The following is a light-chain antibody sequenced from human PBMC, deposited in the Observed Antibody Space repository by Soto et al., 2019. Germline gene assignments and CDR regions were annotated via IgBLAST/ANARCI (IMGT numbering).Light chain of an antibody. J-gene: IGKJ3*01. Sequence: EIVMTQSPATLSVSPGERATLSCRASQSVSSDLAWYQQKPGQAPRLLIYAASTRATGIPARFSGSGSGTEFTLTISSLQSKEFAVYYCQRYNSWPQTFGPGTNVDIK. CDR2: AAS. CDR1: QSVSSD. CDR3: QRYNSWPQT. V-gene: IGKV3-15*01.